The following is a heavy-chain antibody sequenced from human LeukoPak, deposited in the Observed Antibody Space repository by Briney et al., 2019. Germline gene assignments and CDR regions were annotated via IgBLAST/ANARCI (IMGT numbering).Heavy chain of an antibody. CDR1: RFTFRNYA. D-gene: IGHD3-10*01. J-gene: IGHJ4*02. CDR2: ISSDGTNK. Sequence: GGSLRLSCAASRFTFRNYAMHWVRQAPGKGLEWVAVISSDGTNKDYADSVKGRFSISRDNSKNTLYLQMNRLRADDTAVYYCARVGGHWGQGTLVTVSS. V-gene: IGHV3-30*04. CDR3: ARVGGH.